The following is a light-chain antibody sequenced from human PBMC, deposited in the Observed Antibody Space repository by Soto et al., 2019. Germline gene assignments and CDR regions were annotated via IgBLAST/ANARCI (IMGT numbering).Light chain of an antibody. J-gene: IGKJ4*01. CDR2: DAS. Sequence: DIQMTQSPSSLSASVGDRVTIACQASQDISNYLSWYQQKPGKAPELLIYDASTLETGVPGRFSGSGSRTHFTFTISSLQPEDVATYYCQQFDRLHLSFGGGTKVEIK. CDR1: QDISNY. CDR3: QQFDRLHLS. V-gene: IGKV1-33*01.